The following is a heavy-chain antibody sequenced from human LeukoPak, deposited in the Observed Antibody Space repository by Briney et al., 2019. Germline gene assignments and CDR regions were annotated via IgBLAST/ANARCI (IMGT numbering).Heavy chain of an antibody. CDR1: GFTFSTYV. CDR3: VRGTGY. CDR2: ISSNGDNT. V-gene: IGHV3-64D*06. Sequence: GGSLRLSCSVSGFTFSTYVMHCVRQAPGKGLEYVSAISSNGDNTYYADSVKGRFTLSRDNSKNTLYLLSSLRADDTAVYYCVRGTGYWGQGTLVTVSS. J-gene: IGHJ4*02.